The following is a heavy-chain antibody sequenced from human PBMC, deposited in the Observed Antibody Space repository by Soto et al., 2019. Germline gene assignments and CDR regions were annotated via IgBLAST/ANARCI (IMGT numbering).Heavy chain of an antibody. CDR1: GDSISNYC. Sequence: QVQLQESGPGLVKPSETLSLTCTVSGDSISNYCWNWIRQPPGKGLEWIGYIHDSGRTIYNPSLKSRVTMSLDMSHSQASLELSSVTAADTAVYYCARGSGSSGRIDYWGPGTLSTVSS. CDR3: ARGSGSSGRIDY. V-gene: IGHV4-59*01. CDR2: IHDSGRT. D-gene: IGHD6-13*01. J-gene: IGHJ4*02.